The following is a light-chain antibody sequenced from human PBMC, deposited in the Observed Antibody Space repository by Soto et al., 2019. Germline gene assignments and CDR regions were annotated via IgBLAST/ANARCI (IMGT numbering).Light chain of an antibody. CDR2: DVS. CDR1: SSDVGGYNY. J-gene: IGLJ3*02. V-gene: IGLV2-11*01. CDR3: CSYAGRFLV. Sequence: QSALTQPRSVSGSPGQSVTISCTGTSSDVGGYNYVSWYQQHPGEAPKLMIYDVSKRPSGVPDRFSGSKSGNTASLTISGLQDEDEADYYCCSYAGRFLVFGGGTKLTVL.